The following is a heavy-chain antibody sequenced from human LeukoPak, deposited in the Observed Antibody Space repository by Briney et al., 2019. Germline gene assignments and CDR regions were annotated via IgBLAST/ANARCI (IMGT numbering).Heavy chain of an antibody. CDR1: GGSISSTNW. D-gene: IGHD2/OR15-2a*01. CDR3: AREGGPFRPLDY. CDR2: VNVLGNT. J-gene: IGHJ4*02. V-gene: IGHV4-4*02. Sequence: SGTLSLTCGVSGGSISSTNWWTWVRQPPGKGLEWIGEVNVLGNTNYNPSLESRVTISIDKSENHVSLKLTSVTAADTAVYYCAREGGPFRPLDYSGQGTQVTVSS.